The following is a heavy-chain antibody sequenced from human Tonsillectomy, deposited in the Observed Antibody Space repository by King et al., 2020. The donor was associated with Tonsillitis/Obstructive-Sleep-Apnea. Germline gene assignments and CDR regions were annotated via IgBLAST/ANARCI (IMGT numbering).Heavy chain of an antibody. J-gene: IGHJ6*03. CDR1: GFTFSSYA. Sequence: VQLVESGGGLVQPGGSLRLSCAASGFTFSSYAMSWVRQAPGKGLEWVSAISGSGGSTYYADSAKGRFTISRDNSKNTLYLQMNSLRAEDTAVYYCAKDTGYYDFWSAGYYYMDVWGKGTTVTVSS. V-gene: IGHV3-23*04. D-gene: IGHD3-3*01. CDR3: AKDTGYYDFWSAGYYYMDV. CDR2: ISGSGGST.